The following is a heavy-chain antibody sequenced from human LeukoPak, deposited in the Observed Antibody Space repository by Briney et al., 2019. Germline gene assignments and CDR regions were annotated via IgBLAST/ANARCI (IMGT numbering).Heavy chain of an antibody. V-gene: IGHV4-39*07. Sequence: SETLSLTCTVSGGSISSSSYYWGWIRQPPGKGLEWIGSIYYSGSTYYNPSLKSRVTISVDTSKNQFSLKLSSVTAADTAVYYCARGAVLGAFDYWGQGTLLTVSS. J-gene: IGHJ4*02. D-gene: IGHD1-26*01. CDR1: GGSISSSSYY. CDR3: ARGAVLGAFDY. CDR2: IYYSGST.